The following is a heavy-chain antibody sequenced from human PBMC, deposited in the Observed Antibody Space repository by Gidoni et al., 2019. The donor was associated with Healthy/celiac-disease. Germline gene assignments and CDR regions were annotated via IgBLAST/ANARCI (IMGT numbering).Heavy chain of an antibody. CDR1: GFTFSNAW. Sequence: EVQLVESGGGLVKPGGSLRLSCAASGFTFSNAWMRWVRQAPGKGLGWVGRIKSKTDGGTTDYAAPVKGRFTISRDDSKNTLYLQMNSLKTEDTAVYYCTTQSGQQLVRLDVGYFDYWGQGTLVTVSS. J-gene: IGHJ4*02. CDR3: TTQSGQQLVRLDVGYFDY. V-gene: IGHV3-15*01. D-gene: IGHD6-13*01. CDR2: IKSKTDGGTT.